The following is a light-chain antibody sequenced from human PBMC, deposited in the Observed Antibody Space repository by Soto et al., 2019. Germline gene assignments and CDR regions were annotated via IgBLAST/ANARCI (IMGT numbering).Light chain of an antibody. Sequence: QSALTQPASVSGSPGQSITISCTGTSSDVGGYNYVSWYQQHPGKAPKLMIYDVSNRPSGVSNRFSGSKSGNTASLTISGLQAEDEADYYCSSYTSSSTLRGVYVFGPGTKLTVL. V-gene: IGLV2-14*01. J-gene: IGLJ1*01. CDR1: SSDVGGYNY. CDR2: DVS. CDR3: SSYTSSSTLRGVYV.